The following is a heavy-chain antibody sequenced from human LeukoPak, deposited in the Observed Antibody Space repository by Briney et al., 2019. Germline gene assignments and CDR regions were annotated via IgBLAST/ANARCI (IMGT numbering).Heavy chain of an antibody. CDR1: GFTVSSKY. Sequence: GGSLRLSCAVSGFTVSSKYMTWVRQAPGKGLKWVSVIYSAGNTFYADSVKGRFIISRDNSKNTLYLQMNSLRAEDTAVYYCAKDHHYYDSSGYPLDYWGQGTLVTVSS. V-gene: IGHV3-66*01. J-gene: IGHJ4*02. CDR3: AKDHHYYDSSGYPLDY. D-gene: IGHD3-22*01. CDR2: IYSAGNT.